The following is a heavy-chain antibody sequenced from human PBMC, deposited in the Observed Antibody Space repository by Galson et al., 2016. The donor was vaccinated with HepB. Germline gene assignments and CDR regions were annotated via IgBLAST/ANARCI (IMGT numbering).Heavy chain of an antibody. CDR3: ARGPLLYDDSGYHLVPLDD. V-gene: IGHV4-59*01. J-gene: IGHJ4*02. CDR2: ISNSGTT. CDR1: GGSISGYY. Sequence: SETLSLTCNVSGGSISGYYWSWIRQPPGKGLDWIGYISNSGTTNYNPSLKRRVTISRDTSQNHFSLKMASVTAADTAVYYCARGPLLYDDSGYHLVPLDDWGKGTLVTVSS. D-gene: IGHD3-22*01.